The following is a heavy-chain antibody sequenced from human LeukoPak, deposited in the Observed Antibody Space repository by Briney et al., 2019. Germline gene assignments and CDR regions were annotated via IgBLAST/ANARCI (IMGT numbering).Heavy chain of an antibody. CDR3: ARHTWNYYDSSGEFDY. Sequence: SETLSLTCTVSGGSISSGSYYWSWIRQPPGKGLEWIGYIYYSGSTNYNPSLKSRVTISVDTSKNQFSLKLSSVTAADTAVYYCARHTWNYYDSSGEFDYWGQGTLVTVSS. CDR2: IYYSGST. J-gene: IGHJ4*02. D-gene: IGHD3-22*01. V-gene: IGHV4-61*01. CDR1: GGSISSGSYY.